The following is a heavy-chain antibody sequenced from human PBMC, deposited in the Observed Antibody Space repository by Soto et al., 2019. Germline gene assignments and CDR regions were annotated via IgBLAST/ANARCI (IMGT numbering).Heavy chain of an antibody. Sequence: QVQLVESGGGVVQPGRSLRLSCAASGFTFSSYAMHWVRQAPGKGLEWVAVISYDGSNKYYADSVKGRFTISRDNSKNTLYLQMNSLRAEDTAVYYCARAFVVVVITQALYFDYWGQGTLVTVSS. D-gene: IGHD3-22*01. CDR1: GFTFSSYA. CDR2: ISYDGSNK. J-gene: IGHJ4*02. CDR3: ARAFVVVVITQALYFDY. V-gene: IGHV3-30-3*01.